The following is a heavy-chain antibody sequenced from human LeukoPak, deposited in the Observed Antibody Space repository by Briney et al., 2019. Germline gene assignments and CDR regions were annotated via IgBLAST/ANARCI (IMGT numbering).Heavy chain of an antibody. CDR2: IGIDVRDS. CDR3: TRRVGGTSDY. Sequence: PGGSLRLSCAAPGFTFSNYFMTWVRQAPGKGLEWVSAIGIDVRDSDYADSVKGRFTISRDNSKNTVYLQMNSLRAEDTGLYYCTRRVGGTSDYWGLGTLVTVSS. D-gene: IGHD1-26*01. CDR1: GFTFSNYF. J-gene: IGHJ4*02. V-gene: IGHV3-23*01.